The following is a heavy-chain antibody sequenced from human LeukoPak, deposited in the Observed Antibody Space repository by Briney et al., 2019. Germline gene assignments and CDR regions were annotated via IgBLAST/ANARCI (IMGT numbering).Heavy chain of an antibody. CDR1: GNYW. J-gene: IGHJ4*02. D-gene: IGHD3-22*01. CDR2: INSDGSWT. V-gene: IGHV3-74*01. CDR3: TRPDYDSSGSTFDY. Sequence: GGSLRLSCAASGNYWMHWVRQAPGKGLVWVSHINSDGSWTSYADSVKGRFTISKDNAKNTAYLQMNSLKTEDTAVYYCTRPDYDSSGSTFDYWGQGTLVTVSS.